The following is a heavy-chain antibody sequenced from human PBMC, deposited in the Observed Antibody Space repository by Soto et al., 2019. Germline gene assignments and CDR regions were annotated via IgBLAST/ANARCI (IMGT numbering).Heavy chain of an antibody. CDR1: GFNFSSHG. CDR2: TSYDGSKR. J-gene: IGHJ4*02. CDR3: AKLKRAAPVSYFDY. D-gene: IGHD6-6*01. V-gene: IGHV3-30*18. Sequence: QVQLVESGGGVVQPGRSLRLSCAASGFNFSSHGLAWVRQAPGKGLEWVAVTSYDGSKRYYGDSVKGRFTISRDNSKNTLYLQMNSLRAEDTAVYYCAKLKRAAPVSYFDYWGQGTLVTVSS.